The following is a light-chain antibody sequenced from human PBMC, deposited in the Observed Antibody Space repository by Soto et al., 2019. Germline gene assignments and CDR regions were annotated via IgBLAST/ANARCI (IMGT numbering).Light chain of an antibody. CDR3: SSYAGSNNLRYV. CDR1: SSDVGGYNY. Sequence: QSVLTQPPSASGSPGQSVTISCTGTSSDVGGYNYVSWYQQHPGKAPKLMIYEVSKRPSGVPDRFSGPKSGNTASLTVSGLQAEDEADYYCSSYAGSNNLRYVFGTGTKVTVL. CDR2: EVS. V-gene: IGLV2-8*01. J-gene: IGLJ1*01.